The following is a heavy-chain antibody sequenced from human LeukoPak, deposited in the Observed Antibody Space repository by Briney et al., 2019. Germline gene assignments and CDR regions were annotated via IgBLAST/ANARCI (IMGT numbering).Heavy chain of an antibody. CDR1: GSTFSSYW. CDR2: IKQDGSEK. V-gene: IGHV3-7*01. Sequence: GGSLRLSCAASGSTFSSYWMSWVRQAPGKGLEWVANIKQDGSEKYYVDSVKGRFTISRDNAKNSLYLQMNSLRAEDTAVYYCAREKAGYYDSGPGDYWGQGTLVTVSS. J-gene: IGHJ4*02. CDR3: AREKAGYYDSGPGDY. D-gene: IGHD3-22*01.